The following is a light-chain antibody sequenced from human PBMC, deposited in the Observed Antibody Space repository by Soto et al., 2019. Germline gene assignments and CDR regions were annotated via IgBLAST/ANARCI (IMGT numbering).Light chain of an antibody. CDR3: QQYDSLPFT. CDR1: QDISNF. J-gene: IGKJ3*01. V-gene: IGKV1-33*01. CDR2: DAS. Sequence: DIQMTQSPSSLSASVGYSVAITCRASQDISNFLNWYEQTPGKAPKLLTYDASDLETVVPSRFSGTGSGTDFTFTISNVQPEDTATYYCQQYDSLPFTFGPGTKVEIK.